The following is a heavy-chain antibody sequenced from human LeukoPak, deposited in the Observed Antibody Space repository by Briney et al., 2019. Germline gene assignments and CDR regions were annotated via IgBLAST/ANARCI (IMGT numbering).Heavy chain of an antibody. Sequence: SQTLSLTCAISGDSVSSNSAAWNWIRQSPSRGLEWLGRTYYRSKWYNDYAVSLKGRITINPDTSKNQFSLQLNSVTPEDTAVYYCVSRRVAGIDAFDIWGQGTMVTVSS. CDR2: TYYRSKWYN. D-gene: IGHD6-19*01. CDR1: GDSVSSNSAA. CDR3: VSRRVAGIDAFDI. V-gene: IGHV6-1*01. J-gene: IGHJ3*02.